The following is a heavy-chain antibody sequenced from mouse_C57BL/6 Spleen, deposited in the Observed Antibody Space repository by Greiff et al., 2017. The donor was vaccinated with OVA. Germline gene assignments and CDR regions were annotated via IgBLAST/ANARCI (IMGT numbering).Heavy chain of an antibody. Sequence: DVKLVESGGGLVKPGGSLKLSCAASGFTFSDYGMHWVRQAPEKGLEWVAYISSGSSTIYYADTVKGRFTISRDNAKNTLFLQMTSLRSEDTAMYYCARDYYGSIAMDYWGQGTSVTVSS. V-gene: IGHV5-17*01. CDR1: GFTFSDYG. CDR3: ARDYYGSIAMDY. D-gene: IGHD1-1*01. CDR2: ISSGSSTI. J-gene: IGHJ4*01.